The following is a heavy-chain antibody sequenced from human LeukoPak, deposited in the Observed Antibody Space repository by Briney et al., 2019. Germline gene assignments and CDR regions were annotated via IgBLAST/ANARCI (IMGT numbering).Heavy chain of an antibody. D-gene: IGHD4-17*01. CDR1: GGSISSGGYS. J-gene: IGHJ4*02. V-gene: IGHV4-31*03. CDR2: IYYSGST. CDR3: ACPPDYGDYEVSY. Sequence: PSETLSLTCTVSGGSISSGGYSWSWIRQHPGKGLEWIGYIYYSGSTYYNPSLKSRVTISVDTSKNQLSLKLSSVTAADTAVYYCACPPDYGDYEVSYWGQGTLVTVSS.